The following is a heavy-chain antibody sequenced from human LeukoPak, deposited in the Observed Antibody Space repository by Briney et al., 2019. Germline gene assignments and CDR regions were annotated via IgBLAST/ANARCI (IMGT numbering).Heavy chain of an antibody. CDR3: ARDPGRYSGSLKSFDY. CDR2: MNPNSGDT. Sequence: ASVKVSCKASGYTFTSYDINWVRQAAGQGLEWMAWMNPNSGDTGYAQKFQGRVTITRNTSISTAFLELSSLRSDDTAVHYCARDPGRYSGSLKSFDYWGQGTLVTVSS. CDR1: GYTFTSYD. J-gene: IGHJ4*02. D-gene: IGHD1-26*01. V-gene: IGHV1-8*03.